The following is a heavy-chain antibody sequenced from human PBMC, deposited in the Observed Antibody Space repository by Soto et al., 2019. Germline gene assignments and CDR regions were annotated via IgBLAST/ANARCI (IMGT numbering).Heavy chain of an antibody. V-gene: IGHV4-34*01. CDR2: INHSGST. Sequence: PSETLSLTCAVYGGSFSGYYWSWIRQPPGKGLEWIGEINHSGSTNYNPSLKSRVTISVDTSKNQFSLKLSSVTAADTAVYYCARYSELVYFDYWGQGTLVTVSS. CDR1: GGSFSGYY. J-gene: IGHJ4*02. CDR3: ARYSELVYFDY. D-gene: IGHD4-4*01.